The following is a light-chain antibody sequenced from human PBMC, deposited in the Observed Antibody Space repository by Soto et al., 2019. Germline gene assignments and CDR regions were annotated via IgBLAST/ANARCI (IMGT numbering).Light chain of an antibody. Sequence: QAVVTQPPSVSGAPGQRVTISCTGSSSNIGAGYDVHWYQQRPGTAPKLLIYDNNKRPSGIPDRFSGSKSGTSGTLDITGLQTGDEADYYCATWDGSLPAEVFGGGTKLTVL. CDR2: DNN. J-gene: IGLJ2*01. V-gene: IGLV1-51*01. CDR3: ATWDGSLPAEV. CDR1: SSNIGAGYD.